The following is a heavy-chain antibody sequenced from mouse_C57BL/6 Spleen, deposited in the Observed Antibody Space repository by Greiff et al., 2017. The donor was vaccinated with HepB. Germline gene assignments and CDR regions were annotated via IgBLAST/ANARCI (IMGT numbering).Heavy chain of an antibody. CDR3: TSNYYGSSYGGYFDV. CDR2: IDPEDGDT. V-gene: IGHV14-1*01. Sequence: EVQLQQSGAELVRPGASVKLSCTASGFNIKDYYMHWVKQRPEQGLEWIGRIDPEDGDTEYAPKFPGKATMTADTSSNTAYLQLSSLTSEDTAVYYCTSNYYGSSYGGYFDVWGTGTTVTVSS. J-gene: IGHJ1*03. D-gene: IGHD1-1*01. CDR1: GFNIKDYY.